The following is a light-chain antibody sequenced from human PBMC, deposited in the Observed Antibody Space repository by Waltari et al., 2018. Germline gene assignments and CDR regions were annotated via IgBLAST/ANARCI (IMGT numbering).Light chain of an antibody. V-gene: IGKV3-11*01. CDR3: QQRSNWPIT. CDR1: QSVSSY. CDR2: DAS. Sequence: EIVLTQSPATLSLSPGERATFSCRASQSVSSYLAWYQQKPGQAPRLLIYDASTRATGIPARFSGSGSGTDFNLTISSLEPEDLAVYYCQQRSNWPITFGPGTKVDIK. J-gene: IGKJ3*01.